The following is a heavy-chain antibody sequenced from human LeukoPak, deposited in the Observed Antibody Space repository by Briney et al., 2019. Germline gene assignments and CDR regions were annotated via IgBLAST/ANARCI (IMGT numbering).Heavy chain of an antibody. CDR3: ARQGGSYYTPFDS. D-gene: IGHD1-26*01. V-gene: IGHV4-59*08. Sequence: PSETLSLTCTVSGGSISSYYWSWIRQPPGKGLEWIGYIYYSGSTNYNPSLKSRVTISVDTSKNQFSLKLNSVTAADTAVYYCARQGGSYYTPFDSWGQGTLVTVSS. CDR2: IYYSGST. CDR1: GGSISSYY. J-gene: IGHJ4*02.